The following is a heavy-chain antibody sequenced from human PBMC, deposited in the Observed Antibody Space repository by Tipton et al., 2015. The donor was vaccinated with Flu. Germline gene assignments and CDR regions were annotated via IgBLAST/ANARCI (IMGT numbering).Heavy chain of an antibody. CDR1: GASISSRSYY. V-gene: IGHV4-39*07. CDR2: IYSSGST. D-gene: IGHD6-19*01. Sequence: SLTCTVSGASISSRSYYWGWIRQPPGKGLEWIGCIYSSGSTYYNPSLKSRVTISLDTSKNQFSLKLSSVTAADTAVYYCARDGGVGSGWSYSGGNYYYGMDVWDQGP. CDR3: ARDGGVGSGWSYSGGNYYYGMDV. J-gene: IGHJ6*02.